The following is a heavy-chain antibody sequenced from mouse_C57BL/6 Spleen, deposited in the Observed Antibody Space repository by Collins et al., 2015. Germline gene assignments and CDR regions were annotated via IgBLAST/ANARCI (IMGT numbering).Heavy chain of an antibody. CDR1: TYG. D-gene: IGHD1-1*01. CDR2: XNTYSGVP. J-gene: IGHJ1*03. V-gene: IGHV9-3*01. Sequence: TYGMSWVKQAPGKGLKWMGWXNTYSGVPTYADDFKGRFAFSLQTSASTAYLQINNLKNEDTATYFCARSRHYYGSSYDWYFDVWGTGTTVTVSS. CDR3: ARSRHYYGSSYDWYFDV.